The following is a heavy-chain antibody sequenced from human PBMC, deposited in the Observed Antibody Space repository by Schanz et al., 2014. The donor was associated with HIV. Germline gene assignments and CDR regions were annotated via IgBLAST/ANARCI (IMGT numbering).Heavy chain of an antibody. CDR3: ARAKWPPRSRHFDF. CDR2: MYYSGSS. J-gene: IGHJ4*02. CDR1: GASISSYY. Sequence: QVQLQESGPGLVKPSETLSLTCTVSGASISSYYWSWIRQPPGKGLEWIGYMYYSGSSKNNPSLKSRVTISVDPSKNQFSLKLDSVTAADTAVYYCARAKWPPRSRHFDFWGQGNLVTVSS. V-gene: IGHV4-59*12. D-gene: IGHD6-13*01.